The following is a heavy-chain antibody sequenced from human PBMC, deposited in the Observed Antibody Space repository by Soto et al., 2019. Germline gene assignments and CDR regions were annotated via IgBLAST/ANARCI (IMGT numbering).Heavy chain of an antibody. D-gene: IGHD3-22*01. V-gene: IGHV4-4*07. CDR2: VSSRGTT. CDR3: ARTLLLAAKGAFDV. Sequence: QVQLQESSPGLVKPSETLSLTCSVSGDSINNYYWSWIRQSAGRGLEWIGRVSSRGTTTSNPSLESRVTMSVDTSRRQFFLRLTSMTAADTAFYYCARTLLLAAKGAFDVWGQGTMVTVSS. CDR1: GDSINNYY. J-gene: IGHJ3*01.